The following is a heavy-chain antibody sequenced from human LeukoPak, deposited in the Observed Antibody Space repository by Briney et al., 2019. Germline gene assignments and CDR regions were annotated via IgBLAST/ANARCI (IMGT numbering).Heavy chain of an antibody. D-gene: IGHD6-6*01. CDR3: AEGSIAARPSYYYYYMDV. Sequence: SETLSLTCTVSGGSISSYYWSWIRQPAGKGLEWIGRIYTSGSTNYNPSLKSRVTMSVDTSKNQFSLKLSSVTAADTAVYYCAEGSIAARPSYYYYYMDVWGKGTTVTVSS. V-gene: IGHV4-4*07. CDR2: IYTSGST. CDR1: GGSISSYY. J-gene: IGHJ6*03.